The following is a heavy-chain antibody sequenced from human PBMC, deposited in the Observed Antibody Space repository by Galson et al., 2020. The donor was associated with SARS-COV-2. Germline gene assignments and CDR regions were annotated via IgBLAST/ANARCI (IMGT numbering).Heavy chain of an antibody. CDR3: ARGGYYDFWSGYYFGGTSGNWFDP. CDR2: INPSGGST. CDR1: GYTFTSYY. Sequence: ASVKVSCKASGYTFTSYYMHWVRQAPGQGLEWMGIINPSGGSTSYAQKFQGRVTMTRDTSTSTVYMELSSLRSEDTAVYYCARGGYYDFWSGYYFGGTSGNWFDPWGQGTLVTVSS. D-gene: IGHD3-3*01. V-gene: IGHV1-46*01. J-gene: IGHJ5*02.